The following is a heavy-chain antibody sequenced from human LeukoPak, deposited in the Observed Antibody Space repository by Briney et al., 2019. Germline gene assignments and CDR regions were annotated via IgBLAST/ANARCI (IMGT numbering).Heavy chain of an antibody. V-gene: IGHV4-4*07. Sequence: SETLSLTCTDSDTSINTYYWSWIRQPAGKGLEWIGHIHATGTTNYNPSLKSRVTMSIDTSKNQFSLNMRSVTAADTAVYFCAKVAKYYYGSQTYFFFENWGQGTLVTVSS. CDR2: IHATGTT. CDR3: AKVAKYYYGSQTYFFFEN. D-gene: IGHD3-10*01. CDR1: DTSINTYY. J-gene: IGHJ4*02.